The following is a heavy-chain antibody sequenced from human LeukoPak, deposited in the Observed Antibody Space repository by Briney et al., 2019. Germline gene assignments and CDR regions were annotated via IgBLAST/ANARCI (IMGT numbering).Heavy chain of an antibody. Sequence: SETLSLTCPVSGGSISSYYWSWIRQPPGKGLEWIGYIYYSGSTNYNPSLKSRVTISVDTSKNQFSLKLSSVTAADTAVYYCARHRLDYGDAFDIWGQGTMVTVSS. CDR2: IYYSGST. V-gene: IGHV4-59*01. D-gene: IGHD4-17*01. CDR3: ARHRLDYGDAFDI. CDR1: GGSISSYY. J-gene: IGHJ3*02.